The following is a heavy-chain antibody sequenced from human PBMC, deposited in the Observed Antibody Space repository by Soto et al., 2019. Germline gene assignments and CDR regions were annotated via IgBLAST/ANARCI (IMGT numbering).Heavy chain of an antibody. Sequence: ASVKVSCKASGYTSTGYYMHWVRQAPGQGLEWMGWINPNSGGTNYAQKFQGWVTMTRDTSISTAYMELSRLRSDDTAVYYCARGKGDRSIAARPDEPNYYYYYYMDVWGKGTTVTVSS. CDR2: INPNSGGT. J-gene: IGHJ6*03. D-gene: IGHD6-6*01. CDR1: GYTSTGYY. CDR3: ARGKGDRSIAARPDEPNYYYYYYMDV. V-gene: IGHV1-2*04.